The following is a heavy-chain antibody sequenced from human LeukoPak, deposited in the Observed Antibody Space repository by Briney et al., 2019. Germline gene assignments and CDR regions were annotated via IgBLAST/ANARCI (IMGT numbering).Heavy chain of an antibody. CDR2: IYSGGST. V-gene: IGHV3-53*04. J-gene: IGHJ3*02. Sequence: XXAXXXGLEWVSVIYSGGSTYYADSVKGRFTISRHNSKNTLYLQMNSLRAEDTAVYYCASSSGWYGDAFDIWGQGTMVTVSS. D-gene: IGHD6-19*01. CDR3: ASSSGWYGDAFDI.